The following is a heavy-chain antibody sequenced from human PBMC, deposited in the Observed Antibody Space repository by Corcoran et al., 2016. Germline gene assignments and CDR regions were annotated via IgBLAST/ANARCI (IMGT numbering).Heavy chain of an antibody. Sequence: QVQLVQSGAEVKKPGPSVKVSCKASGGTFSSYAISWVRQAPGQGLEWMGGIIPIFGTANYAQKFQGRVTITADESTSTAYMELSSLRSEDTAVYYCVREFNLGNWFDPWGQGTLVTVSS. CDR1: GGTFSSYA. J-gene: IGHJ5*02. CDR3: VREFNLGNWFDP. V-gene: IGHV1-69*01. CDR2: IIPIFGTA.